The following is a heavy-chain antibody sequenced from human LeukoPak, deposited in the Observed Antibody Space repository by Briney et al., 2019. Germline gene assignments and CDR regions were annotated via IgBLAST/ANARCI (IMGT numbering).Heavy chain of an antibody. J-gene: IGHJ6*02. CDR1: GGSISSGGYY. CDR3: ARGTGCSSTSCYGNYYYGMDV. CDR2: IYYSGST. V-gene: IGHV4-31*03. D-gene: IGHD2-2*01. Sequence: SETLSLTCTVSGGSISSGGYYWSWIRQHPGKGLEWIGYIYYSGSTYYNPSLKSRVTISVDTSKNQFSLKLSSVTAADTAVYYCARGTGCSSTSCYGNYYYGMDVWGQGTTVTVSS.